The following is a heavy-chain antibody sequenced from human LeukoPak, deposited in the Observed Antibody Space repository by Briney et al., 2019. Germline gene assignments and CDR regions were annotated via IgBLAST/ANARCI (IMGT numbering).Heavy chain of an antibody. Sequence: GGSLRLSCAASGFTFSRYGMHWVRQAPGKGLEWVAVTSYDGSNKYYADSVKGRFTISRDNSKNTLYLQMNSLRTEDTAVYYCAKDRRDGYNDYYYGMDVWGQGTTVTVSS. J-gene: IGHJ6*02. V-gene: IGHV3-30*18. CDR1: GFTFSRYG. D-gene: IGHD5-24*01. CDR2: TSYDGSNK. CDR3: AKDRRDGYNDYYYGMDV.